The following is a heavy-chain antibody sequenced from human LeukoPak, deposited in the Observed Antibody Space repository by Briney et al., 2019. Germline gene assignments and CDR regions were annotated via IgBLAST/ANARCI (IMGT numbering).Heavy chain of an antibody. D-gene: IGHD2-8*01. J-gene: IGHJ4*02. V-gene: IGHV3-23*01. CDR1: GFTFSSYV. CDR3: ARDSKLYGGGAFDY. Sequence: GGSLRLSCAASGFTFSSYVMSWVRQAPGKGLEWVSAIGGSGGGTYYADSVKGRFTISRDNAKNSLYLQMNSLRAEDTAVYYCARDSKLYGGGAFDYWGQGTLVTVSS. CDR2: IGGSGGGT.